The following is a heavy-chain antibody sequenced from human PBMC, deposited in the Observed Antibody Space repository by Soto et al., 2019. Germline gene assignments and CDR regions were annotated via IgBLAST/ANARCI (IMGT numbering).Heavy chain of an antibody. CDR3: AKELGYCSSTSCWNYYGMDV. V-gene: IGHV3-30*18. J-gene: IGHJ6*02. Sequence: GGSLRLSCAASGFTFSSYGMHWVRQAPGKGLEWVAVISYDGSNKYYADSVKGRFTISRDNSKNTLYLQMNSLRAEDTAVYYCAKELGYCSSTSCWNYYGMDVWGQGTTVTVSS. CDR1: GFTFSSYG. D-gene: IGHD2-2*01. CDR2: ISYDGSNK.